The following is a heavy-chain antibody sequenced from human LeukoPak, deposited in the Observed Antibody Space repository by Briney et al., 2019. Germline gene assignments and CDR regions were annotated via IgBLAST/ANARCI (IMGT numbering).Heavy chain of an antibody. J-gene: IGHJ4*02. CDR1: GLTFSNYG. V-gene: IGHV3-33*01. D-gene: IGHD1-26*01. CDR2: IWYDGSNK. Sequence: GGSLRLSCAASGLTFSNYGMHWVRQAPGKGLEWVAVIWYDGSNKYYADSVKGRFTISRDNSKNTLYLQVNSLRAEDTAVYYCARGDSGSYYSGYWGQGTLVTVSS. CDR3: ARGDSGSYYSGY.